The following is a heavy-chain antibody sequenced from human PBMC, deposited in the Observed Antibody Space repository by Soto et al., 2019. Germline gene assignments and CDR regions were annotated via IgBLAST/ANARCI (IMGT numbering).Heavy chain of an antibody. CDR1: GFTFSSYW. CDR2: INSDGSST. D-gene: IGHD6-19*01. J-gene: IGHJ6*02. CDR3: ARVHSSGWYGDYYYYYGMDV. Sequence: GGSLRLSCAASGFTFSSYWMHWVRQAPGKGLVWVSRINSDGSSTSYADSVKGRFTISRDNAKNTLYLQMNSLRAEDTAVYYCARVHSSGWYGDYYYYYGMDVWGQGTTVTVSS. V-gene: IGHV3-74*01.